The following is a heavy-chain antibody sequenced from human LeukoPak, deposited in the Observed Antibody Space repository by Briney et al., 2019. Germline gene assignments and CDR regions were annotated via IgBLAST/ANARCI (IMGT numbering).Heavy chain of an antibody. CDR3: ARGRGPKGAFDI. CDR1: GYTFTGYY. J-gene: IGHJ3*02. Sequence: ASVKVSCKASGYTFTGYYMHWVRQAPGQGLEWMGWINPNSGGTNYAQKFQGRVTMTRDTSISTGCMELSRLRSDDTAVYYCARGRGPKGAFDIWGQGTMVTVSS. CDR2: INPNSGGT. D-gene: IGHD5-12*01. V-gene: IGHV1-2*02.